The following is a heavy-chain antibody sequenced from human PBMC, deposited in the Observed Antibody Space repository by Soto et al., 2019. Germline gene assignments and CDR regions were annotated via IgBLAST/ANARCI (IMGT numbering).Heavy chain of an antibody. CDR1: KFTITSYW. CDR2: INSDGSSI. D-gene: IGHD5-18*01. J-gene: IGHJ6*02. Sequence: EVQLVESGGGLVQPGGSVRLSCAASKFTITSYWMHWVRQAPGKGLVWVSRINSDGSSISYADAVKGRFTISRDNAKKPLYLQMNSLRVEDTAVYYCAREVSHGYVLRGMDVWGQGTPVTVFS. CDR3: AREVSHGYVLRGMDV. V-gene: IGHV3-74*01.